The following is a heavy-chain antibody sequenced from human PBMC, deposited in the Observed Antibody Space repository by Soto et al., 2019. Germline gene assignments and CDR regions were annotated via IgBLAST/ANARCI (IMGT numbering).Heavy chain of an antibody. V-gene: IGHV2-5*02. CDR3: VHQSGVGAVRQ. D-gene: IGHD1-26*01. J-gene: IGHJ4*02. Sequence: QITLKESGTALVKPTQTLTLTCTFSGFSLSTNAVGVGWIRQPPGKALEWLALIYWDDDKRYSPSLLRRLTITKNTTKNQVVHTRTNMDPLDTATYYCVHQSGVGAVRQWGQGTLVIVSS. CDR1: GFSLSTNAVG. CDR2: IYWDDDK.